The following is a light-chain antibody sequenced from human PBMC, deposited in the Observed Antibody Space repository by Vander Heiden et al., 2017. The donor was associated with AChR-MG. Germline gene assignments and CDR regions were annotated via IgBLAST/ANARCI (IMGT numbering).Light chain of an antibody. J-gene: IGLJ1*01. V-gene: IGLV1-44*01. CDR1: SSNIGSDN. CDR3: VAWDGSLNGWV. Sequence: QSVLTQPPSASGTPGQRVTISCSGSSSNIGSDNVNWYQHLPGTAPKLLIYTNNQRPSGVPDRFSGSKSGTSASLAISGLQSEDEADYYCVAWDGSLNGWVFGTGTQVTVL. CDR2: TNN.